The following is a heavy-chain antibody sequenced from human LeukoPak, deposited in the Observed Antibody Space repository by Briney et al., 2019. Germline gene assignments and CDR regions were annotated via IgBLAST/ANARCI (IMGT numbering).Heavy chain of an antibody. CDR3: ARGSGTTPPFI. V-gene: IGHV4-30-2*01. D-gene: IGHD1-1*01. CDR2: IYHSGST. J-gene: IGHJ4*02. Sequence: PSETLSLTCAVSGVSISSGGYSWSWIRQPPGRGLEWIGYIYHSGSTYYNPSLKSRVTISVDRSKNQFSLKLSSVTAADTAVYYCARGSGTTPPFIWGQGTLATVSS. CDR1: GVSISSGGYS.